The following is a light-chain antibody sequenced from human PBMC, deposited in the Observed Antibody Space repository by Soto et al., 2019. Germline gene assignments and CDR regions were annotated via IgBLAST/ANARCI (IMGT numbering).Light chain of an antibody. Sequence: ENVLTKSPATLALSKCERAALSGSAVQCVGSSLAWYPQKPGQAPSLLIYDASNRATGIPARFSGSVSGTDFTLTISSLDPEDFAVYFCQPRRNWPPGISFGQGTRLDIK. CDR1: QCVGSS. J-gene: IGKJ5*01. V-gene: IGKV3-11*01. CDR2: DAS. CDR3: QPRRNWPPGIS.